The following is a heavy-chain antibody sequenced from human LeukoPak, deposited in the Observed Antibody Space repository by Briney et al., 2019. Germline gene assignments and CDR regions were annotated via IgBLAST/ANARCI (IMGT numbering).Heavy chain of an antibody. J-gene: IGHJ4*02. CDR1: GFTFSNYA. V-gene: IGHV3-30*02. CDR2: TRYDGTIK. CDR3: ARDLNWETY. D-gene: IGHD7-27*01. Sequence: GGSLRLSCAASGFTFSNYAMHWVRQAPGKGLEWVTFTRYDGTIKYYADSVKGRFTISRDNSKNTLFLQMNSLRAEDTAVYYCARDLNWETYWGQGTLVSVSS.